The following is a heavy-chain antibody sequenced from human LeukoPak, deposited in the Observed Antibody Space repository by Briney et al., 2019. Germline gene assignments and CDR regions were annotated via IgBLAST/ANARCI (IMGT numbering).Heavy chain of an antibody. J-gene: IGHJ4*02. CDR3: ASSSSGHYEIPWDY. CDR1: GGSISSYY. D-gene: IGHD3-22*01. V-gene: IGHV4-59*01. Sequence: PSETLSLTCTVSGGSISSYYWSWIRQPPGKGLEWIGYIYYSGSTNYNPSLKSRVTISVDTSKNQFSLKLSSVTAADTAVYYCASSSSGHYEIPWDYWGQGTLVTVSS. CDR2: IYYSGST.